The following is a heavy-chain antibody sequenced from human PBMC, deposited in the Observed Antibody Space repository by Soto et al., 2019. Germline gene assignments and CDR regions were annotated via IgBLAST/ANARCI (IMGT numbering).Heavy chain of an antibody. J-gene: IGHJ1*01. CDR3: ARDPRSITGTTSSEDFQH. D-gene: IGHD1-1*01. Sequence: QAQLMQSGAEVKEPGSSMKVSCKASGGTFSGYAISWVRQAPGQGLEWLGGIIPIFGITNYAQKFQNRLTIAADESSATVYMDLRSLTSEDSAIYYCARDPRSITGTTSSEDFQHWGQGTLVSVS. CDR1: GGTFSGYA. CDR2: IIPIFGIT. V-gene: IGHV1-69*01.